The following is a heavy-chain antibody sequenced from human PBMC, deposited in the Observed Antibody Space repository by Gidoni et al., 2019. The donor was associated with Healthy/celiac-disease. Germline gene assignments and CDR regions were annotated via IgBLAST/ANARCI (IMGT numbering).Heavy chain of an antibody. CDR2: IYSGGST. V-gene: IGHV3-66*02. Sequence: EVQLVESGGGLVQPGWSLRLSCAASGVTVRSNYMSWLRQAPGKGLEWVSVIYSGGSTYYADSVKGRFTISRDNSKNTLYLQMNSLRAEDTAVYYCAVPAGGLRYFDWSPGGYYYGMDVWGQGTTVTVSS. J-gene: IGHJ6*02. CDR3: AVPAGGLRYFDWSPGGYYYGMDV. D-gene: IGHD3-9*01. CDR1: GVTVRSNY.